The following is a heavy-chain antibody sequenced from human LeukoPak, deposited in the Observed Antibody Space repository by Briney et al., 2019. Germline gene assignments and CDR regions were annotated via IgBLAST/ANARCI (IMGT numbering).Heavy chain of an antibody. V-gene: IGHV3-23*01. CDR3: AKDRYSYGYYDY. CDR2: ISGSGGST. J-gene: IGHJ4*02. D-gene: IGHD5-18*01. Sequence: PPGGSLRLSCAASEFTFSSYAMSWVRQAPGKGLEMVSAISGSGGSTYYADSVKGRFTISRDNSKNTLYLQMNSLRAEDTAVYYCAKDRYSYGYYDYWGQGTLVTVSS. CDR1: EFTFSSYA.